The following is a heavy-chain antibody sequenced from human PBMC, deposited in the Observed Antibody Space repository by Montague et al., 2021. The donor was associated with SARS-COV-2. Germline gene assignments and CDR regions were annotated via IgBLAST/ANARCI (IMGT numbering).Heavy chain of an antibody. D-gene: IGHD1-20*01. V-gene: IGHV4-39*07. Sequence: SETLSLTCTVSGGSISSSSYYWGWIRQPPGKGLEWIGSIYYSGSTYYNPSLKSRVTISVDTSKNQFSLKLSSVTAADTAVYYCARDQGYNWNYYYYYGKDAWGQGTTVTVSS. CDR1: GGSISSSSYY. CDR2: IYYSGST. CDR3: ARDQGYNWNYYYYYGKDA. J-gene: IGHJ6*02.